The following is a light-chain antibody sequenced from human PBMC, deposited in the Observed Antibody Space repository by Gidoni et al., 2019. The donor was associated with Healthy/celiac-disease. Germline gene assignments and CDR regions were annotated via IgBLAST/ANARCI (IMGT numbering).Light chain of an antibody. CDR1: QSLLHSNGYNY. CDR3: MQALQTPLT. V-gene: IGKV2-28*01. Sequence: DIVMTQSPLSLPVTPGAPASISCRSSQSLLHSNGYNYLDWYLQKPGQSPQLLIYLGSNRASGVPDRFSGSGSGTDFTLKISRVEAEDVGVYYCMQALQTPLTFXXXTRLEIK. CDR2: LGS. J-gene: IGKJ5*01.